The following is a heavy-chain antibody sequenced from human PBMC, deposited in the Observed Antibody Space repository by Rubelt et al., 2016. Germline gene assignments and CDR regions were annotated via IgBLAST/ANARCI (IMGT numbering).Heavy chain of an antibody. D-gene: IGHD1-14*01. J-gene: IGHJ4*02. CDR1: GYTFTTSA. CDR3: AVSYNSQWV. CDR2: INPDSGGT. Sequence: VQLVQSASELRKPGASVKISCKASGYTFTTSAVNWVRQAPGQGLEWMGRINPDSGGTNYAQKFQGRVTMTRDTAISTAYMQLSNRRSDDTAVYYWAVSYNSQWVWGQGTLVTVSS. V-gene: IGHV1-2*06.